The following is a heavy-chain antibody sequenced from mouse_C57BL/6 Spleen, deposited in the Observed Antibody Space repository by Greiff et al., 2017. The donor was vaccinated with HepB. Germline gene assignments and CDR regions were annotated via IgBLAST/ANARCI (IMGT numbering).Heavy chain of an antibody. V-gene: IGHV14-1*01. J-gene: IGHJ2*01. CDR1: GFNIKDYY. CDR2: IDPEDGDT. CDR3: TIYYDYERGFDY. Sequence: VQLQQSGAELVRPGASVKLSCTASGFNIKDYYMHWVKQRPEQGLEWIGRIDPEDGDTEYAPKFQGKATMTADTSSNTAYLQLSSLTSEDTAVYYCTIYYDYERGFDYWGQGTTLTVAS. D-gene: IGHD2-4*01.